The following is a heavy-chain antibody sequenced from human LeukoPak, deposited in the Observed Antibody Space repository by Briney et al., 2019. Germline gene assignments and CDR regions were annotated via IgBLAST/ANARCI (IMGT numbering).Heavy chain of an antibody. D-gene: IGHD2-2*01. CDR2: ISIGGGTT. CDR1: GFMFSNYV. J-gene: IGHJ4*01. V-gene: IGHV3-23*01. CDR3: ARSQLRYITKPNYYFDY. Sequence: PGGSLRLSCGASGFMFSNYVMNWVRQAPGKGLEWVSTISIGGGTTFYADSVKGRLTISRDNSKNTLHLQMNSLRAEDTAVYYCARSQLRYITKPNYYFDYWGQGALVIVSS.